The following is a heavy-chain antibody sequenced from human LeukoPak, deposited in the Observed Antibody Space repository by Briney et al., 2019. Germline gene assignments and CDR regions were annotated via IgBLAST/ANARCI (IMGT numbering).Heavy chain of an antibody. D-gene: IGHD2-21*01. CDR3: VKDPRDTYGTNWFVS. J-gene: IGHJ5*01. V-gene: IGHV3-23*01. CDR1: GFSFGNYA. CDR2: ISGTGGAT. Sequence: GGSLRLSCVASGFSFGNYAMSWVRQAPGKGLQWVSQISGTGGATWYAGFARDRFTISRDNSKKTLYLQMSGLSVEDTAMYYCVKDPRDTYGTNWFVSWGQGTLLIVSS.